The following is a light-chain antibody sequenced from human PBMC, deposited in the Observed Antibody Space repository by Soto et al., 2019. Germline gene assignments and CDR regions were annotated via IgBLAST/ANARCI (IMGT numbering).Light chain of an antibody. CDR1: QSLVYSDGNAY. CDR2: TAS. Sequence: DVVMTQSPLSLPVTLGQPASISCRSSQSLVYSDGNAYLNWFHQRPGQSPRHLIYTASYRDSGVADRLSGSGFGTDFKLKISRVPAEDVGVYYCMQGTRWHPYTLGHGTKGEMK. J-gene: IGKJ2*01. V-gene: IGKV2-30*01. CDR3: MQGTRWHPYT.